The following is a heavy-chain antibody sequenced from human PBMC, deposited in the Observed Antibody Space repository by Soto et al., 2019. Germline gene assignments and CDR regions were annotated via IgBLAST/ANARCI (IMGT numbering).Heavy chain of an antibody. CDR1: GYTFTGYY. CDR3: TTLRYDP. J-gene: IGHJ5*02. Sequence: ASVKFSCKASGYTFTGYYMNWVRQAPGQGLEWMGWVNPNTGVTRYAQKFQGRVTMTRDTSINTAYMELSRLTSDDTAVYYCTTLRYDPWGQGTLVTVSS. CDR2: VNPNTGVT. V-gene: IGHV1-2*02.